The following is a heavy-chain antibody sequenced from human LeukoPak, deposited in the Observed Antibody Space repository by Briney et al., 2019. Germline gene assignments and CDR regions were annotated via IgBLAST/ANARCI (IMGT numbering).Heavy chain of an antibody. Sequence: PVKVSCKASGGTFSSYAISWVRQAPGQGLEWMGGIIPIFGTANYAQKFQGRVTITADKSTSTAYMELSSLRSEDTAVYYCARDSLGYSYGYYYYYYMDVWGKGTTVTASS. CDR1: GGTFSSYA. D-gene: IGHD5-18*01. V-gene: IGHV1-69*06. CDR2: IIPIFGTA. CDR3: ARDSLGYSYGYYYYYYMDV. J-gene: IGHJ6*03.